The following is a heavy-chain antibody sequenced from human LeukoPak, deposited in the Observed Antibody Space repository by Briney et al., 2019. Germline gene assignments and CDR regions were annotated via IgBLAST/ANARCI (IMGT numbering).Heavy chain of an antibody. V-gene: IGHV3-23*01. D-gene: IGHD6-13*01. J-gene: IGHJ4*02. Sequence: PGGSLRLSCAASGFTFSSYAMSWVRQAPGKGLEWVSAISGSGGSTYYADSVKGRFTISRDNSKDTLYLQMNSLRAEDTAVYYCAKDAAPRIVTRSRIAAAGGDYWGQGTLVTVSS. CDR1: GFTFSSYA. CDR2: ISGSGGST. CDR3: AKDAAPRIVTRSRIAAAGGDY.